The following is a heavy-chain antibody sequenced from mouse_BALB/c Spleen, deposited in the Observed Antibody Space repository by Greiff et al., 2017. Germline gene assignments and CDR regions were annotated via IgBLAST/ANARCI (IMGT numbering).Heavy chain of an antibody. CDR3: ARLLRPSYWYFDV. J-gene: IGHJ1*01. D-gene: IGHD1-1*01. CDR2: ISYSGST. Sequence: EVKLMESGPGLVKPSQSLSLTCTVTGYSITSDYAWNWIRQFPGNKLEWMGYISYSGSTSYNPSLKSRISITRDTSKNQFFLQLNSVTTEDTATYYCARLLRPSYWYFDVWGAGTTVTVSS. V-gene: IGHV3-2*02. CDR1: GYSITSDYA.